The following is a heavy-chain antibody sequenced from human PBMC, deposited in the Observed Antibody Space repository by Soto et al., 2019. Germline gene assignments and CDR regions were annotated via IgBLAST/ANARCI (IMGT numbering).Heavy chain of an antibody. J-gene: IGHJ6*03. D-gene: IGHD3-10*01. V-gene: IGHV1-69*02. CDR1: GGTFSSYT. CDR3: ARVKGSGSYYNGSYYYYYYMDV. Sequence: SVKVSCKASGGTFSSYTISWVRQAPGQGLEWMGRIIPILGIANYAQKFQGRVTMTADKSTSTAYMELSRLRSEDTAVYYCARVKGSGSYYNGSYYYYYYMDVWGKGTTVTVSS. CDR2: IIPILGIA.